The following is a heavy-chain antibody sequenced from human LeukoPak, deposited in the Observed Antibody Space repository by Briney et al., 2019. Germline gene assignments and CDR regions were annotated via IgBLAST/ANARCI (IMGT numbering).Heavy chain of an antibody. Sequence: ASVTVSCKASGGTFSSYAISWVRQAPGQGLEWMGGIIPIFGTANYAQKFQGRATITTDESTSTAYTELSSLRSEDTAVYYCARPVVPAASAFDIWGQGTMVTVSS. J-gene: IGHJ3*02. CDR3: ARPVVPAASAFDI. D-gene: IGHD2-2*01. CDR1: GGTFSSYA. CDR2: IIPIFGTA. V-gene: IGHV1-69*05.